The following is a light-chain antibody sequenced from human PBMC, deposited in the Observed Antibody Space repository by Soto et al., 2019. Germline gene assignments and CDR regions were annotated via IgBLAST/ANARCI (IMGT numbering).Light chain of an antibody. Sequence: QSALTQPASVSGSPGQSITIYCTGTSSDVGGYNYVSWYQQHPGKAPKLMIYDVSNRPSGVSNRFSGSKSGNTASLTISGLQTEDESDYYCSSYTGSSTYVFGTGTKLTVL. CDR2: DVS. V-gene: IGLV2-14*03. J-gene: IGLJ1*01. CDR3: SSYTGSSTYV. CDR1: SSDVGGYNY.